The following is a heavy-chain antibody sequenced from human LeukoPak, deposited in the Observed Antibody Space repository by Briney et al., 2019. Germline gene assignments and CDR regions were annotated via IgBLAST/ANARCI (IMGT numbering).Heavy chain of an antibody. Sequence: GASVKVSCKASGGTFSSYAISWVRQAPGQGLEWMGGIIPIFGTANYAQKFQGRVTITADKSTSTAYMELSSLRSEDTAVYYCARALGFLEWPTWFDPWGQGTLVTVSS. J-gene: IGHJ5*02. CDR1: GGTFSSYA. CDR2: IIPIFGTA. D-gene: IGHD3-3*02. V-gene: IGHV1-69*06. CDR3: ARALGFLEWPTWFDP.